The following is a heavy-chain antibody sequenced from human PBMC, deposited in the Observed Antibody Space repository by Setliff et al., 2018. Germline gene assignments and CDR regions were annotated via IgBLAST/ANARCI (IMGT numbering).Heavy chain of an antibody. Sequence: GASVKVSCKASGGTFSSHVISWVREAPGQGLEWMGGIIPMFGTNYAQKFQGGVTITADESTSTAYMELSSLGSEDTAVYYCAGGQPLVRKYYYYMDVWGKGTTVTVSS. J-gene: IGHJ6*03. V-gene: IGHV1-69*13. CDR1: GGTFSSHV. D-gene: IGHD3-10*01. CDR2: IIPMFGT. CDR3: AGGQPLVRKYYYYMDV.